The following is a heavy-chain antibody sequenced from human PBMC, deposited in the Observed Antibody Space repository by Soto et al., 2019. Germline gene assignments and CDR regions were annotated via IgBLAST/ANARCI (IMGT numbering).Heavy chain of an antibody. CDR1: GASVNTGDYY. Sequence: VQLQGSGPGLVKPSQTLSLTCTVSGASVNTGDYYWSSIRQSPGKGLEWLGYIFYSGDTYYNPSLKSRATISLNESRNQISLTLTSVTDADTAVYFCVGTGTTDDFWGQGTMVTVSS. J-gene: IGHJ1*01. D-gene: IGHD1-7*01. CDR2: IFYSGDT. CDR3: VGTGTTDDF. V-gene: IGHV4-30-4*01.